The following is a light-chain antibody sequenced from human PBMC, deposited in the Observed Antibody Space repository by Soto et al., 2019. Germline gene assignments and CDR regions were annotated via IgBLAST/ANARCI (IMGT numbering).Light chain of an antibody. V-gene: IGKV3-20*01. J-gene: IGKJ2*01. Sequence: EIVWTQSPGTLSLSPGERATLSCRASQSVNRRYLAWYQQKPGQAPRLLIYGASSRATGIPDRFSGTGSGTDFALIINRLEPEDFSVYYCQQYGSSPYTFGLGTKLEIK. CDR3: QQYGSSPYT. CDR1: QSVNRRY. CDR2: GAS.